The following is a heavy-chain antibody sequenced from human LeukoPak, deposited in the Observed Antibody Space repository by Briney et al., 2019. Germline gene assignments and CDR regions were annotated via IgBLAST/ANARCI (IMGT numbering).Heavy chain of an antibody. CDR1: GYSFISYW. Sequence: GESLKISCKGSGYSFISYWIGWVRQMPGKGLEWMGIIYPGDSDTRYSPSFQGQVTISADKSINTAYLQWSSLKASDTAMYYCTRHEQDTTMAFDYWGQGTLVTVSS. CDR2: IYPGDSDT. D-gene: IGHD5-18*01. J-gene: IGHJ4*02. CDR3: TRHEQDTTMAFDY. V-gene: IGHV5-51*01.